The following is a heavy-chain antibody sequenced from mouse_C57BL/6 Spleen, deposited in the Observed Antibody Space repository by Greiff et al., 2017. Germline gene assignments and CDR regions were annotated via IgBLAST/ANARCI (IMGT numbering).Heavy chain of an antibody. CDR2: ISYDGSN. V-gene: IGHV3-6*01. D-gene: IGHD2-1*01. J-gene: IGHJ2*01. CDR3: ARGGDGNYVPFDY. CDR1: GYSITSGYY. Sequence: EVHLVESGPGLVKPSQSLSLTCSVTGYSITSGYYWNWIRQFPGNKLEWMGYISYDGSNNYNPSLKNRISITRDTSKNQFFLKLNSVTTEDTATYYCARGGDGNYVPFDYWGQGTTLTVSS.